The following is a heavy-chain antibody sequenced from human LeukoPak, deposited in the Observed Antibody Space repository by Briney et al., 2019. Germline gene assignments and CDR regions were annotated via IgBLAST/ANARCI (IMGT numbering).Heavy chain of an antibody. CDR2: IWFDGSNK. V-gene: IGHV3-33*01. CDR3: ARERVVRGYSGYDFDY. J-gene: IGHJ4*02. D-gene: IGHD5-12*01. CDR1: GFTFNNYG. Sequence: GGSLRLSCAASGFTFNNYGIHWVRQAPGKGLEWVAVIWFDGSNKYYADSVKGRFTISGDNSKNTLYLQMNSLRAEDTAVYYCARERVVRGYSGYDFDYWGQGTLVIVSS.